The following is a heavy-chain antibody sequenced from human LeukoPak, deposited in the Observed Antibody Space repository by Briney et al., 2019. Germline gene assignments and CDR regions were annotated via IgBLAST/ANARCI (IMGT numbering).Heavy chain of an antibody. J-gene: IGHJ4*02. V-gene: IGHV3-30-3*01. CDR2: ISYDGNNK. CDR1: GFTFSSYA. D-gene: IGHD3-10*01. CDR3: VKDRTGTYTLDY. Sequence: GGSLRLSCAASGFTFSSYAMHWVRQAPGKGLEWVAVISYDGNNKYYADSVKGRFTISRDNSKNTLYLQMNSLRAEDTAVYYCVKDRTGTYTLDYWGQGTLVTVSS.